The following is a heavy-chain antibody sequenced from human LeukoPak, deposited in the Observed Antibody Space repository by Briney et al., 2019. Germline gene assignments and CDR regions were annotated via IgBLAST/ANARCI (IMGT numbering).Heavy chain of an antibody. CDR2: INPNSGGT. Sequence: GASVKVSCKASGYTFTGYYVHWVRQAPGQGLEWMGWINPNSGGTNYAQKFQGRVTMTRDTSISTAYMELSRLRSDDTAVYYCARSYCSSTSCSVNNWFDPWGQGTLVTVSS. CDR3: ARSYCSSTSCSVNNWFDP. D-gene: IGHD2-2*01. J-gene: IGHJ5*02. V-gene: IGHV1-2*02. CDR1: GYTFTGYY.